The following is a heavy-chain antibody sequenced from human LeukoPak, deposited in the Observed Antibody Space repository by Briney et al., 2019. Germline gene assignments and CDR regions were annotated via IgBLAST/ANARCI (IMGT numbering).Heavy chain of an antibody. CDR1: GGPITASYY. D-gene: IGHD3-10*01. J-gene: IGHJ3*02. Sequence: SETLSLTCTVSGGPITASYYWSWIRQHPGKGLEWIGFIYYSGSTYYNPSLKSRLTMSVDTSKHQFSLNLTSVTAADTAVYYCARGGIWFGDPGDAFDIWGQGTLITVSS. CDR2: IYYSGST. CDR3: ARGGIWFGDPGDAFDI. V-gene: IGHV4-31*03.